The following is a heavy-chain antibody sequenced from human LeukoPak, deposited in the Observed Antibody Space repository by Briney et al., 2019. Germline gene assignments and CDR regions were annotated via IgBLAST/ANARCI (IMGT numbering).Heavy chain of an antibody. J-gene: IGHJ5*02. D-gene: IGHD6-13*01. V-gene: IGHV6-1*01. CDR1: GDSVSSNSAA. CDR2: TNYRSKWYN. CDR3: AREARITGIAAAGTGFDP. Sequence: SQTLSLTCAISGDSVSSNSAAWNWIRQSPSRGLEWLGSTNYRSKWYNDYAVSVKTRITINPDTSKNQFSLQLNSVTPEDTAVYYCAREARITGIAAAGTGFDPWGQGTLVTVSS.